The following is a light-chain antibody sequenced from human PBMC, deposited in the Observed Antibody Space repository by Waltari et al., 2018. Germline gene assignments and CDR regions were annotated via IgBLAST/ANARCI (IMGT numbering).Light chain of an antibody. Sequence: DIVMTQSPDSLAVSVGERATINCKSSQSVLYSSNNKNYLAWYQQKPGQPPKLLIYWASTRESGVPDRFSGSGSETDFTLTVSSLQAEDVAVYYCQQYYSTPTFGQGTKLEIK. CDR3: QQYYSTPT. V-gene: IGKV4-1*01. CDR2: WAS. CDR1: QSVLYSSNNKNY. J-gene: IGKJ2*01.